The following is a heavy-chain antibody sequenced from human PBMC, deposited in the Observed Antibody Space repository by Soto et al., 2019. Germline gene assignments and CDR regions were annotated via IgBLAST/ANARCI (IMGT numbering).Heavy chain of an antibody. CDR1: GFTFTNYA. Sequence: GGSLRLSCAASGFTFTNYAMHWVRQAPGKGLEWVAVISYDGTNKDYADSVKGRFTISRDNSKNTLYLQMNSLRAEDTAVYYCARDSYYDSSGNSYYFDYWGQGALVTVSS. CDR2: ISYDGTNK. J-gene: IGHJ4*02. CDR3: ARDSYYDSSGNSYYFDY. V-gene: IGHV3-30-3*01. D-gene: IGHD3-22*01.